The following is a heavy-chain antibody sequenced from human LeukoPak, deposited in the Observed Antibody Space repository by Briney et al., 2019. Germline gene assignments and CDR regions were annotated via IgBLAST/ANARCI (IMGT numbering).Heavy chain of an antibody. CDR1: GFTFSSYA. V-gene: IGHV3-30-3*01. D-gene: IGHD1-26*01. J-gene: IGHJ4*02. Sequence: GGSLRLSCAASGFTFSSYAMHWVRQAPGKGLEWVAVISYDGSNKYYADSVKGRFTISRDNSKSTLYLQMNSLRAEDTAVYYCARGFSGSYIDYWGQGTLVTVSS. CDR3: ARGFSGSYIDY. CDR2: ISYDGSNK.